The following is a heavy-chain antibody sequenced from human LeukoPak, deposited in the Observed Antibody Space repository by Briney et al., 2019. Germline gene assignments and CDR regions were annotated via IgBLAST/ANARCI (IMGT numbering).Heavy chain of an antibody. J-gene: IGHJ4*02. Sequence: PSETLSLTCTVSGGSISSYYWSWIRQPPGKGLEWIGYIYYSGSTNYNPSLKSRVTISVDTSKNQFSLKLSSVTAADTAVYYCARGSPYSSSWYSDYWGQGTLVTVSS. V-gene: IGHV4-59*01. CDR3: ARGSPYSSSWYSDY. CDR2: IYYSGST. CDR1: GGSISSYY. D-gene: IGHD6-13*01.